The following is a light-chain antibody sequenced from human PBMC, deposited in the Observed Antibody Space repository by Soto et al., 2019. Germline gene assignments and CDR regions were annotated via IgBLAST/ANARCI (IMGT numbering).Light chain of an antibody. CDR2: HAS. V-gene: IGKV3-15*01. CDR3: QRYNNWPLT. J-gene: IGKJ4*01. Sequence: EIVMTQSPATMSVSPGERATLSCRASQSVSSSLAWYQQKPGQAPRLLIYHASTGATSIPARFSGSGSGTEFTLTINSLQSEDFAVYYCQRYNNWPLTFGGGTKVESK. CDR1: QSVSSS.